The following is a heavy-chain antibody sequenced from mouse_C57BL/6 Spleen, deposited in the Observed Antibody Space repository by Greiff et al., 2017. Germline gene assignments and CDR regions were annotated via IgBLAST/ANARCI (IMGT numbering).Heavy chain of an antibody. V-gene: IGHV1-64*01. J-gene: IGHJ3*01. Sequence: QVQLHQPGAELVKPGASVKLSCKASGYTFTSYWMHWVKQRPGQGLEWIGMIHPNSGSTNYNEKFKSKATLTVDKSSSTAYMQLSSLTSEDSAVYYCARGYGSPSWFAYWGQGTLVTVSA. CDR1: GYTFTSYW. CDR2: IHPNSGST. D-gene: IGHD1-1*01. CDR3: ARGYGSPSWFAY.